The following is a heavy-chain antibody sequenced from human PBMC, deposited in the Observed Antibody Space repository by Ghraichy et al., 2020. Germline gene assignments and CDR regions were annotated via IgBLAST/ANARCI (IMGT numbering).Heavy chain of an antibody. CDR3: ARVGYSYDPEY. D-gene: IGHD5-18*01. V-gene: IGHV4-59*01. CDR2: IYYSGST. Sequence: SETLSLTCTVSGGSISSYYWSWIRQPPGKGLEWIGYIYYSGSTNYNPSLKSRVTISVDTSKNQFSLKLSSVTAADTAVYYGARVGYSYDPEYWGQGTLVTVSS. J-gene: IGHJ4*02. CDR1: GGSISSYY.